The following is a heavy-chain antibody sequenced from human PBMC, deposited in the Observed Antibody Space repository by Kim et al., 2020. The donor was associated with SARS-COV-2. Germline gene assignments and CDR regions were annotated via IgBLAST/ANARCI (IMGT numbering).Heavy chain of an antibody. J-gene: IGHJ4*02. V-gene: IGHV3-9*01. CDR1: GFTFGDYA. CDR2: ISWSGGSI. Sequence: GGSLRLSCAASGFTFGDYAMHWVRQAPGKGLEWVSGISWSGGSIGYADSVKGRFTISRDNAKNSLYLQMNSLRAEDTALYYCAKERWLQSLGRLFDYWGQGTLVTVSS. D-gene: IGHD3-16*02. CDR3: AKERWLQSLGRLFDY.